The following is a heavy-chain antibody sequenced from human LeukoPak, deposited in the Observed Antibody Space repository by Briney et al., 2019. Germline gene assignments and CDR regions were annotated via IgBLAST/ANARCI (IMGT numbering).Heavy chain of an antibody. CDR1: GGTFSSDA. J-gene: IGHJ4*02. D-gene: IGHD2-2*01. V-gene: IGHV1-69*05. CDR2: IIPIFGTA. Sequence: SVRVSCKASGGTFSSDAISWVRQAPGQGLEWMGGIIPIFGTANYAQKFQGRVTITTDESTSTAYMELSSLRSEDTAVYYCAREEYTSPNLLDYWGQGTLVTVSS. CDR3: AREEYTSPNLLDY.